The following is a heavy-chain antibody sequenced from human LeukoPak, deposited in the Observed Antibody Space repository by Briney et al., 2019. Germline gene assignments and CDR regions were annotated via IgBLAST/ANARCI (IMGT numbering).Heavy chain of an antibody. D-gene: IGHD3-3*01. V-gene: IGHV3-74*01. CDR1: GFTFSSYE. CDR3: ARERVGDFWSGYYPGGAFDI. J-gene: IGHJ3*02. CDR2: INGDGSST. Sequence: GGSLRLSCAASGFTFSSYEMHWVRQAPGKGLVWVSRINGDGSSTSYADSVKGRFTISRDNAKNTLYLQMNSLRAEDTAVYYCARERVGDFWSGYYPGGAFDIWGQGTMVTVSS.